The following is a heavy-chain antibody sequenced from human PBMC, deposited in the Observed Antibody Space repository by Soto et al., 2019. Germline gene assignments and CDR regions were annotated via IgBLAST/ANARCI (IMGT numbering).Heavy chain of an antibody. V-gene: IGHV3-73*01. J-gene: IGHJ6*03. CDR2: IRSKGNNYAT. Sequence: EVQLVESGRGLVQPGGFLKLSCAASGFTFSGSAMHWVRQASGKGLEWVGRIRSKGNNYATAYGASLKGRFTISRDDSKNTAYLQMNSLNTEDTAVYYCSRQASDFWSGKPQYYMDVWGKGTTVTVSS. CDR1: GFTFSGSA. D-gene: IGHD3-3*01. CDR3: SRQASDFWSGKPQYYMDV.